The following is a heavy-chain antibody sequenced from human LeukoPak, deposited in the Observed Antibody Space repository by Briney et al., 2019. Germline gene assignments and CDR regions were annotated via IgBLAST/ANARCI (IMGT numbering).Heavy chain of an antibody. J-gene: IGHJ4*02. CDR1: GGSFSGYY. V-gene: IGHV4-34*01. Sequence: PSETLSLTCAVYGGSFSGYYWSWIRQPPGKGLEWIGEINHSGSTNYNPSLKSRVTISVDTSKNQFSLKLSSVTAADTAVYYCVRDLGSHFDYWGQGTLVTVSS. CDR3: VRDLGSHFDY. CDR2: INHSGST. D-gene: IGHD3-16*01.